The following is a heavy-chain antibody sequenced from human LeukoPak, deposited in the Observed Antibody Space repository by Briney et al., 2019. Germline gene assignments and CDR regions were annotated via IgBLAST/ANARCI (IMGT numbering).Heavy chain of an antibody. Sequence: PGGSLRLSCAASGYTFSNYVVTWVPQAPGEGRGWFATSSGSGGDTYYREAVKGRFTISRDNTKNTLFLQVNSLRADDTAVYYCARWGQVFRFEDYWGQGTLVTVSS. CDR3: ARWGQVFRFEDY. D-gene: IGHD3-16*01. V-gene: IGHV3-23*01. J-gene: IGHJ4*02. CDR2: SSGSGGDT. CDR1: GYTFSNYV.